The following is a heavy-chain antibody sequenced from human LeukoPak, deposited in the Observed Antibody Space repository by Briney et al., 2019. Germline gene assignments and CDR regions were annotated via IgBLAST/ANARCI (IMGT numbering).Heavy chain of an antibody. D-gene: IGHD1-26*01. Sequence: ASVKVSCKASGYTFTSYGISWVRQAPGQGLEWMGWISIEKGNTDYAQKLQGNIDYAQKFQGRVTMTADTATSTVYMELRSLRCDDTAVYYCARGDRGTSRVGATHFDYWGQGTLVTVSS. V-gene: IGHV1-18*01. CDR2: ISIEKGNT. CDR3: ARGDRGTSRVGATHFDY. CDR1: GYTFTSYG. J-gene: IGHJ4*02.